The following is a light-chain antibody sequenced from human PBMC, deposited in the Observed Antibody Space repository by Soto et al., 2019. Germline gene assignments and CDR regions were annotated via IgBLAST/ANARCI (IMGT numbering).Light chain of an antibody. J-gene: IGLJ2*01. CDR3: QSYDSSLSGYVV. Sequence: QSVLTQPPSVSGAPGQRVTISFTGSSSNIGAGYDVHWYQQLPGTAPKLLIYGNSNRPSGVPDRFSGSKSGTSASLAITGLQAEDEADYYCQSYDSSLSGYVVFGGGTKLPVL. V-gene: IGLV1-40*01. CDR2: GNS. CDR1: SSNIGAGYD.